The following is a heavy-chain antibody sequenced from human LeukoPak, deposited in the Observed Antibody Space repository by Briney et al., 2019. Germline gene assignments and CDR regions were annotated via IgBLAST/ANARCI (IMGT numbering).Heavy chain of an antibody. CDR1: GYTFTGYY. D-gene: IGHD5-24*01. CDR2: INPNSGGT. V-gene: IGHV1-2*06. Sequence: AXVKASCKASGYTFTGYYMNWVRQAPGQGLEWMGRINPNSGGTNYAQKFQGRVTMTRDKSIRTAYMELSRLRSDDTAVYYCARVGDGLNDAFDIWGRGTMVTVSS. CDR3: ARVGDGLNDAFDI. J-gene: IGHJ3*02.